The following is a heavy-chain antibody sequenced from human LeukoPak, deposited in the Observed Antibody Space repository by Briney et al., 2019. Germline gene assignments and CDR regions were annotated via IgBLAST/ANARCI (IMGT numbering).Heavy chain of an antibody. D-gene: IGHD3-22*01. CDR2: IFSSGAA. J-gene: IGHJ5*02. CDR3: ARIIRTAGYYSNPKSGSFDL. V-gene: IGHV4-39*01. CDR1: GASIRANHHY. Sequence: SETLSLTCTVSGASIRANHHYWAWVRQPPGKGLEWIGTIFSSGAAYYNPSLRTRVSISVDTSKNEFSLRLSAVTAADTGLYYCARIIRTAGYYSNPKSGSFDLWGQGILVTVSS.